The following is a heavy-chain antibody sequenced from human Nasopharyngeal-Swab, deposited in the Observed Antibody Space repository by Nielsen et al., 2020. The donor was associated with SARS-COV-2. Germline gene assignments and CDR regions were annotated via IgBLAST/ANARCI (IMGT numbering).Heavy chain of an antibody. J-gene: IGHJ6*03. Sequence: WIRQPPGKGLEWIGAASHGGGTNYNPSLKSRVTISVAASKNQFSLKLSSVTAADTAVYYCARGGAGVVPAPFLGLGPYYSYYYMDVWGKGTTVTVSS. D-gene: IGHD2-2*01. V-gene: IGHV4-34*01. CDR2: ASHGGGT. CDR3: ARGGAGVVPAPFLGLGPYYSYYYMDV.